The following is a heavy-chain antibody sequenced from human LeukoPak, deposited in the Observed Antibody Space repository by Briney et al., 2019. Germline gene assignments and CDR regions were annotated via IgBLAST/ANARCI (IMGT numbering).Heavy chain of an antibody. CDR1: AYTFTNYD. J-gene: IGHJ2*01. Sequence: ASVQVSCKASAYTFTNYDFNWLRQATRHGGEWLGWVSPTSGKTEYEQTFKGRVTMTRNASISTVYMELNSLRSEDTAVYYCARGRVVWFGAGWYYDLWGRGTLVTVSS. D-gene: IGHD3-10*01. V-gene: IGHV1-8*01. CDR3: ARGRVVWFGAGWYYDL. CDR2: VSPTSGKT.